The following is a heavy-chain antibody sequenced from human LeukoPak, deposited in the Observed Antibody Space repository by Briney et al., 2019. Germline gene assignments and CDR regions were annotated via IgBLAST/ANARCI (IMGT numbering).Heavy chain of an antibody. V-gene: IGHV3-15*01. J-gene: IGHJ4*02. CDR3: TSTLQY. CDR1: GLTFSNAW. Sequence: KPGGSLRFSCAASGLTFSNAWMTWVRQAPGKGLEWVGLIKRKTDGGTTDYAAPVKDRFTISRDDSKNTLYLQMNSLKSEDTAVYYCTSTLQYWGQGILVTVSS. CDR2: IKRKTDGGTT.